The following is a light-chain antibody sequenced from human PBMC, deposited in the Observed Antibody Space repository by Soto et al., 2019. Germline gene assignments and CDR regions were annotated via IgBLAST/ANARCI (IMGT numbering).Light chain of an antibody. CDR2: EVS. CDR3: CSYAGSSALGVV. J-gene: IGLJ2*01. Sequence: QSALTQPASVSGSPGQSITISCTGTSSDVGSYNLVSWYQQHPRKAPKLMIYEVSKRTSGVSNRFSVCKSGNTASLTISGLQAEDEADYYCCSYAGSSALGVVFGGGTKLTVL. V-gene: IGLV2-23*02. CDR1: SSDVGSYNL.